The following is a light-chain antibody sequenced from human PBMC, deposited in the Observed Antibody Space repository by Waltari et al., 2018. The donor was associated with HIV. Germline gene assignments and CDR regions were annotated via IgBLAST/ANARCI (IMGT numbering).Light chain of an antibody. CDR2: ATT. CDR1: SYNIGAGYA. CDR3: QSYDSGLSGSTV. V-gene: IGLV1-40*01. Sequence: QSVLTQPPSVSGAPGQMVTISCPGSSYNIGAGYALPWYQQLPGTAPQLLIYATTIRTAVVPDRFFGSRSGTSASLAITGLQAEDEADYYCQSYDSGLSGSTVFGGGTKLTVL. J-gene: IGLJ2*01.